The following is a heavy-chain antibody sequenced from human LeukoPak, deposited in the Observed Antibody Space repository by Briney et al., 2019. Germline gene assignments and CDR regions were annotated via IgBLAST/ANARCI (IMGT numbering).Heavy chain of an antibody. D-gene: IGHD3-10*01. Sequence: GGSLRLSRTPSGFTFSTYAIIWVRQAPGKGLEWVSSISGNGGTTYYADSVKGRFIISRDNSKNTLHLQINSLRVEDTAKYYCARGRTGAGRYYLDYWGQGTLVTVSS. J-gene: IGHJ4*02. CDR3: ARGRTGAGRYYLDY. CDR2: ISGNGGTT. CDR1: GFTFSTYA. V-gene: IGHV3-23*01.